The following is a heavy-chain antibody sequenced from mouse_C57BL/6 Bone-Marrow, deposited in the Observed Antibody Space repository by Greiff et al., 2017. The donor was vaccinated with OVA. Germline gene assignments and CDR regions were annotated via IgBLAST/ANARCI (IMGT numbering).Heavy chain of an antibody. V-gene: IGHV1-59*01. Sequence: VQLQQSGAELVRPGTSVKLSCKASGYTFTSYWMHWVKQRPGQGLEWIGVIDPSDSYTNYNQKFKGKATLTVDTSSSTAYMQLSSLTSEDSAVYYCARDYGSLFAYWGKGTMVTVSA. CDR1: GYTFTSYW. CDR2: IDPSDSYT. J-gene: IGHJ3*01. D-gene: IGHD1-1*01. CDR3: ARDYGSLFAY.